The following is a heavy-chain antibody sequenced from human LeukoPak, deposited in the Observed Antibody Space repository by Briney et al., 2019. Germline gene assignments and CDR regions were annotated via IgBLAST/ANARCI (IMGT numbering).Heavy chain of an antibody. CDR1: GYTFTSYD. CDR2: MNPNSGDT. D-gene: IGHD2-15*01. CDR3: ARAFFHPRYCSGGSCYPPPLGC. Sequence: ASVKVSCKASGYTFTSYDINWVRQATGQGLEWMGWMNPNSGDTGYAQKFQGRVTMTRNTSISTAYMELSSLRSEDTAVYYCARAFFHPRYCSGGSCYPPPLGCWGQGTLVTVSS. J-gene: IGHJ4*02. V-gene: IGHV1-8*01.